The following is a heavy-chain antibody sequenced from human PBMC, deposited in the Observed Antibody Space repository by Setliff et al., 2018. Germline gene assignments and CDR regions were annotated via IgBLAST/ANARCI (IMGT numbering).Heavy chain of an antibody. CDR1: GYSLVTHY. CDR3: ARGGMAAAGRKGVFEH. Sequence: ASVKVSCKASGYSLVTHYMHWVRQAPGQGLEWMGIINTGGGSASYAQKFQGRVTMTSDTSTSTVYMEVNSVTSDDTAMYFCARGGMAAAGRKGVFEHWGQGTLVTVSS. D-gene: IGHD6-13*01. J-gene: IGHJ4*02. CDR2: INTGGGSA. V-gene: IGHV1-46*01.